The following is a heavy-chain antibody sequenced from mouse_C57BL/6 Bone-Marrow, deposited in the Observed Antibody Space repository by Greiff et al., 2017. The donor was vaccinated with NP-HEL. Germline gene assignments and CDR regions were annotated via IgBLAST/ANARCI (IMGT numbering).Heavy chain of an antibody. J-gene: IGHJ1*03. CDR2: INPGSGGT. D-gene: IGHD2-4*01. CDR1: GYAFTNYL. V-gene: IGHV1-54*01. CDR3: AGLREYFDV. Sequence: VQLVESGAELVRPGTSVKVSCKASGYAFTNYLIEWVKQRPGQGLEWIGVINPGSGGTNYNEKFKGKATLTADKSSSTAYMQLSSLTSEDSAVYFCAGLREYFDVWGTGPRSPSPQ.